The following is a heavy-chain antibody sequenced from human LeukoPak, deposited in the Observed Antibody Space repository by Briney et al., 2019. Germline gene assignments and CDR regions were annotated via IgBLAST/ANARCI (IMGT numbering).Heavy chain of an antibody. CDR2: ISGSAGTT. Sequence: PGGSLRLSCAASGFTFSSYAMIWVRQAPGKGLEWVSAISGSAGTTYYADSVKGRFTISRDNSKNTLYLQMNSLRAEDTAVYHCAKVALFSGYYPPFDYWGQGTLVTVSS. CDR1: GFTFSSYA. J-gene: IGHJ4*02. V-gene: IGHV3-23*01. D-gene: IGHD3-22*01. CDR3: AKVALFSGYYPPFDY.